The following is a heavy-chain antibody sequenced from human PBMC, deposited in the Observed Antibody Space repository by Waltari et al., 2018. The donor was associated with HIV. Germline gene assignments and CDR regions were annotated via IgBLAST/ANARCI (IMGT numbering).Heavy chain of an antibody. J-gene: IGHJ1*01. CDR2: IDHSGGT. CDR3: ARGPHTSIFGVVKYFQP. CDR1: GESFSAYY. Sequence: QLQQWGTGLLMPSETLSLTCAVYGESFSAYYWTWIRQSPGSGLEWIGEIDHSGGTNYKPSLKSRVTISVDTSKNQFSLKLTSITAADTGLYYCARGPHTSIFGVVKYFQPWGQGTLVTVSS. V-gene: IGHV4-34*02. D-gene: IGHD3-3*01.